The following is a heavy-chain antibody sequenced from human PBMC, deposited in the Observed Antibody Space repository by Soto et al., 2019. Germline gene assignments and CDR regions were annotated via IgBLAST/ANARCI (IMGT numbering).Heavy chain of an antibody. CDR1: GGSFSGYY. D-gene: IGHD1-26*01. CDR3: ARGRWELPAGY. Sequence: SETLSLTCAVYGGSFSGYYWSWIRQPPGKGLEWIGEINHSGSTNYNPSLKSRATISVDTSKNQFSLKLSSVTAADTAVYYCARGRWELPAGYWGQGTLVTVSS. J-gene: IGHJ4*02. V-gene: IGHV4-34*01. CDR2: INHSGST.